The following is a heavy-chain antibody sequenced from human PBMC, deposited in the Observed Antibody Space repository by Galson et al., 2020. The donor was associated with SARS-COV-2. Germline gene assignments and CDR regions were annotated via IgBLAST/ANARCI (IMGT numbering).Heavy chain of an antibody. CDR3: ARSTLRTRAALSY. J-gene: IGHJ4*02. CDR2: ISSSGSTI. Sequence: KIGESLKISCAASGFTFSDYYMSWIRQAPGKGLEWVSYISSSGSTIYYADSVKGRFTISRDNAKNSLYLQMNSLRAEDTAVYYCARSTLRTRAALSYWGQGTLVTVSS. CDR1: GFTFSDYY. V-gene: IGHV3-11*01. D-gene: IGHD2-2*01.